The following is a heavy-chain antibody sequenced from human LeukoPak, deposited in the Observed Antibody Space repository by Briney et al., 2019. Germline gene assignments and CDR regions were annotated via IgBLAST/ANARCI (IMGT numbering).Heavy chain of an antibody. CDR3: AKGLIASSGWSGEYYYGMDV. Sequence: GGSLRLSCAASGFTFSSYGMHWVRQAPGKGLEWVAFIRYDGSNKYYADSVKGRFTISRDNSKNTLYLQMNSLRAEDTAVYYCAKGLIASSGWSGEYYYGMDVWGQGTTVTVSS. V-gene: IGHV3-30*02. CDR1: GFTFSSYG. CDR2: IRYDGSNK. D-gene: IGHD6-19*01. J-gene: IGHJ6*02.